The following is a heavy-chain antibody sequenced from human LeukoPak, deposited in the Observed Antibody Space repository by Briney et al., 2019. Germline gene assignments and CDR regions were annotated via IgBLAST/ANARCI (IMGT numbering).Heavy chain of an antibody. CDR3: ARDDYDYVWGSYRYSIDY. V-gene: IGHV3-48*03. Sequence: PPGGSLRLSCGASGFTFSSYEMNWVRQAPGKGLEWVSYISSSGSTIYYSDSVKGRFTISRDNAKNSLYLQMNSLRAEDTAVYYCARDDYDYVWGSYRYSIDYWGQGTLVTVSS. CDR2: ISSSGSTI. D-gene: IGHD3-16*02. CDR1: GFTFSSYE. J-gene: IGHJ4*02.